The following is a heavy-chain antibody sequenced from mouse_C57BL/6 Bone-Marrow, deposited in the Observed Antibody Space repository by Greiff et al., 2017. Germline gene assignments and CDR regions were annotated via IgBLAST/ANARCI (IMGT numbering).Heavy chain of an antibody. Sequence: QVQLQQSGAELVKPGASVKISCKASGYAFSSYWMNWVKQRPGKGLEWIGQIYPGDGDTNYNGKFKGQATLTADKSSSTAYMQLSSLTSEDSAVYFCAIPSITTVVGASMDYWGQGTSVTVSS. CDR2: IYPGDGDT. V-gene: IGHV1-80*01. J-gene: IGHJ4*01. CDR3: AIPSITTVVGASMDY. D-gene: IGHD1-1*01. CDR1: GYAFSSYW.